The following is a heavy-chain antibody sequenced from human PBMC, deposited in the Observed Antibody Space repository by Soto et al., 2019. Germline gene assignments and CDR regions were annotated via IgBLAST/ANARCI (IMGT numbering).Heavy chain of an antibody. D-gene: IGHD6-6*01. Sequence: GGSLRLSCAASGFTFSSYWMSWVRQAPGKGLEWVANIKQDGSEKYYVDSVKGRFTISRDNAKNSLYLQMNSLRAEDTAVYYCARDVERYSSSFDYWGQGTLVTVSS. CDR1: GFTFSSYW. J-gene: IGHJ4*02. CDR2: IKQDGSEK. V-gene: IGHV3-7*01. CDR3: ARDVERYSSSFDY.